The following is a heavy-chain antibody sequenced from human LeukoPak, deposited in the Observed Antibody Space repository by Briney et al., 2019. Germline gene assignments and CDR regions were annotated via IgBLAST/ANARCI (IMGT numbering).Heavy chain of an antibody. Sequence: SETLSLTCTASGGSISSSGYYWSWIRQPPGKGLEWIGEINHSGSTNYNPSLKSRVTISVDTSKNQFSLKLSSVTAADTAVYYCARRRGLTYSSSWYSFDYWGQGTLVTVSS. CDR3: ARRRGLTYSSSWYSFDY. CDR1: GGSISSSGYY. CDR2: INHSGST. J-gene: IGHJ4*02. D-gene: IGHD6-13*01. V-gene: IGHV4-39*07.